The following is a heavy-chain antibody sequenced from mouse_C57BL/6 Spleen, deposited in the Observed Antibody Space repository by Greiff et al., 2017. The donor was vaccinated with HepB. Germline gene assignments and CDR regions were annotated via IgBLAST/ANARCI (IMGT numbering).Heavy chain of an antibody. Sequence: QVQLQQPGAELVRPGSSVKLSCKASGYTFTSYWMHWVKQRPIQGLEWIGNIDPSDSETHYNQKFKDKATLTVDKSSSTAYMQLSSLTSEDSAVYYCARGTYDGYQYYFDYWGQGTTRTVSS. CDR1: GYTFTSYW. V-gene: IGHV1-52*01. CDR2: IDPSDSET. J-gene: IGHJ2*01. D-gene: IGHD2-3*01. CDR3: ARGTYDGYQYYFDY.